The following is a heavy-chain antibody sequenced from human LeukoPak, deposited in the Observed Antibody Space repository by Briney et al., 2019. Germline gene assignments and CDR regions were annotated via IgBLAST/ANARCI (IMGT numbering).Heavy chain of an antibody. CDR1: GGSISSGGYY. CDR2: IYYSGST. CDR3: ARVGSSVFWYFDY. J-gene: IGHJ4*02. Sequence: SETLSLTCAVSGGSISSGGYYWSWIRQHPGKGLEWIGYIYYSGSTYYNPSLKSRVIISVDTSKNQFSLKLSSVTAADTAVYYCARVGSSVFWYFDYWGQGTLVTVSS. D-gene: IGHD3-3*01. V-gene: IGHV4-31*11.